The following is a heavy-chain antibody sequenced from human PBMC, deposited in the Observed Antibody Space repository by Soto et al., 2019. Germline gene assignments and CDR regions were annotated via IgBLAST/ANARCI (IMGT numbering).Heavy chain of an antibody. Sequence: ASVKVSCKASGYTFTGYYMHWVRQAPGQGLEWMGWINPNSGGTNYAQKFQGWVTMTRDTSISTAYMELSRLRSDDTAVYYCARGRGNSSGWYYFDYWGQGTLVTVSS. CDR2: INPNSGGT. J-gene: IGHJ4*02. D-gene: IGHD6-13*01. CDR3: ARGRGNSSGWYYFDY. V-gene: IGHV1-2*04. CDR1: GYTFTGYY.